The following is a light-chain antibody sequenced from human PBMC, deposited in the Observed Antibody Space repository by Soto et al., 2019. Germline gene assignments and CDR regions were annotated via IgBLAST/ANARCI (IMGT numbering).Light chain of an antibody. Sequence: QSALTQPASVSGSPGQSITISCTGTSSDFGNYNLVSWYQQHPGKVPKLILFEVNKRPSGVSGRFSGSKSGNTASLTISGLQAEDEADYYCAAWDDSLNGFYVFGTGTKVTVL. J-gene: IGLJ1*01. CDR1: SSDFGNYNL. CDR2: EVN. CDR3: AAWDDSLNGFYV. V-gene: IGLV2-23*02.